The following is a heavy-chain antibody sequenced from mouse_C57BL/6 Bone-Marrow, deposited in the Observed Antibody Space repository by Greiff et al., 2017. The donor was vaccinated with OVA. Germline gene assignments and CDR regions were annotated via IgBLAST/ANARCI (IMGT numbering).Heavy chain of an antibody. D-gene: IGHD1-1*01. CDR3: ARLYYYGSRPYYYAMDY. J-gene: IGHJ4*01. Sequence: QVQLQQPGAELVKPGASVKMSCKASGYTFTSYWITWVKQRPGQGLEWIGDIYPGSGSTNYNEKFKSKATLTVDTSSSTAYMQLSSLTSEDSAFYYCARLYYYGSRPYYYAMDYWGQGTSVTVSS. CDR1: GYTFTSYW. V-gene: IGHV1-55*01. CDR2: IYPGSGST.